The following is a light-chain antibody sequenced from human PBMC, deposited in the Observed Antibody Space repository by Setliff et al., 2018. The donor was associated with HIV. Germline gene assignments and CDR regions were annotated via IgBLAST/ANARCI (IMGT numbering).Light chain of an antibody. CDR2: ATN. CDR3: QSYDSSLSSVV. V-gene: IGLV1-40*01. CDR1: RSNIGAHYD. Sequence: QAVVTQPPSVSGAPGQRVTISCTGSRSNIGAHYDVHWYQQLPGTVPKLLIYATNNRPSGVPDRFSGSKSGTSAALVITGLLAEDEGDYYCQSYDSSLSSVVFGGGTQLTVL. J-gene: IGLJ2*01.